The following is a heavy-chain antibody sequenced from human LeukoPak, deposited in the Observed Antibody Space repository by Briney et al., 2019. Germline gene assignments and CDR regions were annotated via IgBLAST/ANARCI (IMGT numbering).Heavy chain of an antibody. J-gene: IGHJ4*02. CDR1: GGSISSYY. CDR3: ARLRIAARSRTFDY. D-gene: IGHD6-6*01. Sequence: SETLSLTCTVSGGSISSYYWSWVRQPPGKGLEWIGYIYTSGSTNYNPSLKSRVTISVDTSKNQFSLKLSSVTAADTAVYYCARLRIAARSRTFDYWGQGTLVTVSS. V-gene: IGHV4-4*09. CDR2: IYTSGST.